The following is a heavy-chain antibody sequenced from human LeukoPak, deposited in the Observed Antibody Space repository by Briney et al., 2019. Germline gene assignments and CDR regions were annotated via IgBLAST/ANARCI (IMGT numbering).Heavy chain of an antibody. CDR2: ISSSSSPI. J-gene: IGHJ4*02. V-gene: IGHV3-48*01. CDR3: ARDRKAVTGASDY. Sequence: GGSLRLSCAASGFIFSSYSMNWVRQAPGKGLEWVSYISSSSSPIYYADSVKGRFTISRDNAKNSLYLQMNSLRAEDTAVYYCARDRKAVTGASDYWGQGTLVTVSS. D-gene: IGHD6-19*01. CDR1: GFIFSSYS.